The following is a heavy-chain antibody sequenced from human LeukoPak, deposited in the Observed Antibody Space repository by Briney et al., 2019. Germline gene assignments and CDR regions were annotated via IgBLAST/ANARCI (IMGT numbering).Heavy chain of an antibody. Sequence: PGGSLRLSCAASGFTFSDYNMRWIRQAPGKGLEWVAFIRYDGSNKYYADSVKGRFTISRDNSKNTLYLQMNSLRAEDTAVYYCAKGPPVDMVTAYYYYYYMDVWGKGTTVTISS. V-gene: IGHV3-30*02. CDR2: IRYDGSNK. CDR3: AKGPPVDMVTAYYYYYYMDV. J-gene: IGHJ6*03. CDR1: GFTFSDYN. D-gene: IGHD2-21*02.